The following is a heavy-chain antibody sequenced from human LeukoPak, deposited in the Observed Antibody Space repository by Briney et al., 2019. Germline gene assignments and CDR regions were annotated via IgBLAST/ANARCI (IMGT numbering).Heavy chain of an antibody. CDR1: GFTFSSYA. V-gene: IGHV3-23*01. Sequence: GGSLRLSCAASGFTFSSYALMWVRQAPGKGLDWVSTISVSGGSPNYADSVKGRFTISRDNSKNTLFLQMNSLRAEDTALYYCAKGLREYDFWSGYATWGQGTLVTVSS. J-gene: IGHJ5*02. CDR3: AKGLREYDFWSGYAT. D-gene: IGHD3-3*01. CDR2: ISVSGGSP.